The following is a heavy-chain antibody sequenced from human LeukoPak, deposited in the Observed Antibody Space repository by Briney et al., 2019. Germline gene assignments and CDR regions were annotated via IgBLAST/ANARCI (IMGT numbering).Heavy chain of an antibody. CDR3: ARVPAVRGVIDYYYGMDV. CDR2: IKQDGSEK. CDR1: GFTFSSNW. Sequence: PGGSLRLSCGASGFTFSSNWMSWVRQAPGKGLEWVANIKQDGSEKYYVDSVKGRFTISRDNAKNSLYLQMNSLRVEDTAVYYCARVPAVRGVIDYYYGMDVRGQGTTVTVSS. J-gene: IGHJ6*02. D-gene: IGHD3-10*01. V-gene: IGHV3-7*01.